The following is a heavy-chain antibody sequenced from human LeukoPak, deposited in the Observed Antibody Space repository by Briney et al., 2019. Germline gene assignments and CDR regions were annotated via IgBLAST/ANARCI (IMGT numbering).Heavy chain of an antibody. CDR1: GGSIGSYY. J-gene: IGHJ4*02. Sequence: SETLSLTCTVSGGSIGSYYWSWIRQPPGKGLEWIGYIYYTGSTNYNPSLKSRVTISVDTSKNQFSLKLSSVTAADTAVYYCARGGGGYYYDSSGYPPLDYWGQGTLVTVSS. V-gene: IGHV4-59*01. CDR3: ARGGGGYYYDSSGYPPLDY. CDR2: IYYTGST. D-gene: IGHD3-22*01.